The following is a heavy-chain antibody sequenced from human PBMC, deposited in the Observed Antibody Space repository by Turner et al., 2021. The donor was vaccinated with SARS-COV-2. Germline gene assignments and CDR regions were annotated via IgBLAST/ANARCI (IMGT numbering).Heavy chain of an antibody. J-gene: IGHJ6*02. CDR3: VRDIVVVHHGMDV. CDR2: ITSDGSST. CDR1: GFTFSSYW. D-gene: IGHD2-2*01. V-gene: IGHV3-74*01. Sequence: EGQLVESGGGVVQPGGSLRLSCAASGFTFSSYWMHWVRQAPGKGLVWVSRITSDGSSTSYADSVKGRFTISRDNAKNTLYLQMNSLRAEDTAVYYCVRDIVVVHHGMDVWGQGTTVTVSS.